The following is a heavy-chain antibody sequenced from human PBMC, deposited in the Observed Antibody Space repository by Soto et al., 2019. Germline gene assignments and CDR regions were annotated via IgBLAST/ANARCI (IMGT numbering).Heavy chain of an antibody. D-gene: IGHD2-2*01. CDR2: IRTKPFGGTT. J-gene: IGHJ3*02. V-gene: IGHV3-49*03. Sequence: GGSLRLSCTVSGFSFQDYGMSWFRQAPGEGLEWVAFIRTKPFGGTTEYAASVKGRFVISRDDSRSVAYLQMNSLKIEDTAVYYCTRGDIAVLPDRDTFDIWGQGTMVTVSS. CDR1: GFSFQDYG. CDR3: TRGDIAVLPDRDTFDI.